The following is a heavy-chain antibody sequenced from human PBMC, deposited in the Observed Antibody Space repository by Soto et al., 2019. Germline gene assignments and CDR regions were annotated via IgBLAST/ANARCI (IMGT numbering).Heavy chain of an antibody. CDR1: GFTFSSYA. Sequence: GGSLRLSCAASGFTFSSYAMSWVRQAPGKGLEWVSAISGSGGSTYYADSVKGRFTISRDNSKNTLYLQMNSLRAEDTAVYYCAKDRNYDSSGYYPMDGMDVWGQGTTVTVSS. V-gene: IGHV3-23*01. CDR3: AKDRNYDSSGYYPMDGMDV. J-gene: IGHJ6*02. D-gene: IGHD3-22*01. CDR2: ISGSGGST.